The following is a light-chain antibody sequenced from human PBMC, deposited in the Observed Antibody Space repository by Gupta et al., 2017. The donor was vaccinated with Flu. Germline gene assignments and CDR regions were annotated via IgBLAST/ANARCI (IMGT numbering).Light chain of an antibody. Sequence: QKVTISCTGSNSNIGNNFVYWYQQRPGTAPKLLIYDNNKRPAGIPDRFSGSKSGTSATLGITGLQTGDEAEYYCATWDNNLRGVFGGGTKLTVL. J-gene: IGLJ3*02. CDR1: NSNIGNNF. CDR2: DNN. CDR3: ATWDNNLRGV. V-gene: IGLV1-51*01.